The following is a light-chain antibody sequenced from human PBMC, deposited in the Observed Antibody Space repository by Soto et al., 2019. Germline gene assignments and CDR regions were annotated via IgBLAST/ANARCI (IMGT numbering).Light chain of an antibody. J-gene: IGLJ2*01. CDR1: NIGSKS. V-gene: IGLV3-21*04. CDR2: YDS. Sequence: SYELTQPPSVSVAPGKTARITCGGNNIGSKSVHWYQQKPGQAPVLVISYDSDRPSGIPERFSGSNSGNTATLTISRVEAGDEADYYCQVWDSSSEYVVFGGGTKLTVL. CDR3: QVWDSSSEYVV.